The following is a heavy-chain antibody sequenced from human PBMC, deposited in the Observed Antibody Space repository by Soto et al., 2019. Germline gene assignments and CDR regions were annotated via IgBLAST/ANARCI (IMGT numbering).Heavy chain of an antibody. CDR2: FDPEDAEI. V-gene: IGHV1-24*01. CDR1: GYTLTELA. D-gene: IGHD3-22*01. Sequence: ASVNVSCKLSGYTLTELAIHWVRQAPGKGLEWMGGFDPEDAEIICAQRFQGRVTMTEDTSTDTAYMELSSLRSEDTAVYYCAGITMIVVGAYGMDVWGQGTTVTV. CDR3: AGITMIVVGAYGMDV. J-gene: IGHJ6*02.